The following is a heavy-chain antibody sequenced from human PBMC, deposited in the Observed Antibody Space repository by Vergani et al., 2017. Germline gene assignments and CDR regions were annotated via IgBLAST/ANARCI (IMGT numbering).Heavy chain of an antibody. J-gene: IGHJ4*02. Sequence: EVQLVESGGGLVPPGRSLRLSCAASGFSFGDYAMTWVRLAPGKGLQWVSAISGSGGNTFYTDSVKGRFTISRDNSKDTLYLQMNSLRAEDTAVYYCAKVYSSSWYKIIDYWGQGTLVTVSS. D-gene: IGHD6-13*01. CDR1: GFSFGDYA. V-gene: IGHV3-23*04. CDR3: AKVYSSSWYKIIDY. CDR2: ISGSGGNT.